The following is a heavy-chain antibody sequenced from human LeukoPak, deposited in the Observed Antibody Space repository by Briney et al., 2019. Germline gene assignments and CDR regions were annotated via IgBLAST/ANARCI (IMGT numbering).Heavy chain of an antibody. CDR3: ARHGGSGWYWSTYFDY. V-gene: IGHV4-39*01. D-gene: IGHD6-19*01. CDR1: GGSISSGGYY. CDR2: IYYSGST. Sequence: SQTLSLTCTVSGGSISSGGYYWGWIRQPPGKGLEWIGSIYYSGSTYYNPSLKSRVTISVDTSKNQFSLKLSSVTAADTAVYYCARHGGSGWYWSTYFDYWGQGTLVTVSS. J-gene: IGHJ4*02.